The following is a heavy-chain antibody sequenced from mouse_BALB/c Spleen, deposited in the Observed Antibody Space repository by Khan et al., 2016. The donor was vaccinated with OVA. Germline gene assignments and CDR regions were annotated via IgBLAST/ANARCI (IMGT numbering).Heavy chain of an antibody. CDR2: ISCYNGAT. CDR1: GYSFTGYY. D-gene: IGHD2-2*01. V-gene: IGHV1S34*01. CDR3: ARSHILGLDAMDY. Sequence: LVKTGASVKISCKASGYSFTGYYMHWVKQSHGKGLEWVGYISCYNGATTYNQKFKGKATFTVDTSSSTAYRQGDSLTSEDSAVYYCARSHILGLDAMDYWGQGTSVTVSS. J-gene: IGHJ4*01.